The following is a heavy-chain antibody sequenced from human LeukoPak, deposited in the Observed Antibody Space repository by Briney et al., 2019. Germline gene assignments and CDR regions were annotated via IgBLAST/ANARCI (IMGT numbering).Heavy chain of an antibody. J-gene: IGHJ4*02. V-gene: IGHV3-23*01. CDR1: GFTFSSYA. CDR3: AKGSRYDFWSGYYD. D-gene: IGHD3-3*01. CDR2: ISGSGGST. Sequence: GGSLRLSCAASGFTFSSYAVSWVRQAPGKGLEWVSAISGSGGSTYYADSVKGRFTISRDNSENTLYLQMNSLRAEDTAVYYCAKGSRYDFWSGYYDWGQGTLVTVSS.